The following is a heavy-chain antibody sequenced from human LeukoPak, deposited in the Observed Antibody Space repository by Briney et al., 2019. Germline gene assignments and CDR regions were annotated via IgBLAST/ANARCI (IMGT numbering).Heavy chain of an antibody. Sequence: ASVKVSCKASRYTFTSYDINWVRQATGQGLEWMGWMNPNSGNTGYAQKFQGRVTMTRNTSISTAYMELSSLRSEDTAVYYCARGPYGGIAAAEYTDYWGQGTLVTVSS. CDR2: MNPNSGNT. CDR3: ARGPYGGIAAAEYTDY. J-gene: IGHJ4*02. V-gene: IGHV1-8*01. CDR1: RYTFTSYD. D-gene: IGHD6-13*01.